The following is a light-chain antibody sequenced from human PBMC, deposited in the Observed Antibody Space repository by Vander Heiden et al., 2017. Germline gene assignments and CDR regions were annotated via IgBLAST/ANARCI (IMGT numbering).Light chain of an antibody. Sequence: DIQMTQSPSVLSASVGDRVTIACRATQNIKTYLNWYQQEPGKAPKLLIYSASRSSTWVPSRFSGSGSGTDFSLTIDGLRPEDFATYFCQQSFSTPYTFGQGTNLEI. CDR2: SAS. CDR3: QQSFSTPYT. J-gene: IGKJ2*01. V-gene: IGKV1-39*01. CDR1: QNIKTY.